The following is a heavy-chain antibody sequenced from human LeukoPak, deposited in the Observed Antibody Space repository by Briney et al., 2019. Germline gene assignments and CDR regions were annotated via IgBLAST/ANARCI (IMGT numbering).Heavy chain of an antibody. V-gene: IGHV3-74*01. D-gene: IGHD2-2*01. Sequence: PGGSLRLSGVASGFAFSNVLMHWVRQAPGKGLVWVSRINSGGTSTVYADSVKGRFTISRDDAKNTLYLQMDSLRAEDTAVYYCSSTPAGPEGFWGQGTLVTVSS. CDR1: GFAFSNVL. CDR2: INSGGTST. CDR3: SSTPAGPEGF. J-gene: IGHJ4*02.